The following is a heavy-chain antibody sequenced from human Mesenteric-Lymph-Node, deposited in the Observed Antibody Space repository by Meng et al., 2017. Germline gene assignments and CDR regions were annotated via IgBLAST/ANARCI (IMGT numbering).Heavy chain of an antibody. D-gene: IGHD3-22*01. J-gene: IGHJ3*02. V-gene: IGHV3-11*01. CDR3: ATVFEYYYDSSGYSDAFDI. Sequence: GESLKISCAASGFTFSDYYMSWIRQAPGKGLEWVSYISSSGSTIYYADSVKGRFTISRDNAKNSLYLQMNSLRAEDTAVYYCATVFEYYYDSSGYSDAFDIWGQGTMVTVSS. CDR1: GFTFSDYY. CDR2: ISSSGSTI.